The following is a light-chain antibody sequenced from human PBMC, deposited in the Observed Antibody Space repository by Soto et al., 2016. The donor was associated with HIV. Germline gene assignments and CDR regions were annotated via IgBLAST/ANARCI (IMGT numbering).Light chain of an antibody. J-gene: IGLJ1*01. CDR3: HSRDNGGSV. V-gene: IGLV3-19*01. CDR1: SVTSYY. CDR2: GKN. Sequence: SSELIQDPVVSVALGQTVKITCQGDSVTSYYVSWYQQKPGQAPRLVIYGKNNRPSGIPDRFSGSSSGNTASLTITGAQAEDEADYYCHSRDNGGSVFGTGTKVTV.